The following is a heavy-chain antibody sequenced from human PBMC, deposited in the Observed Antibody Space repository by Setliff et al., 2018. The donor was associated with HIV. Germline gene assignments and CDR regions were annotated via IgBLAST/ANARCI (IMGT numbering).Heavy chain of an antibody. CDR3: ARAPRYYRGWYIPEYFDN. V-gene: IGHV4-4*07. CDR2: IYASGSP. Sequence: PSETLSLTCTVSGGSISNYYWNWVRQPAGKGLEWIGRIYASGSPTYNPSLKSRVTISVDTSKNHFSLRLNSVTAADTAVYFCARAPRYYRGWYIPEYFDNWGEGTLVTVSS. CDR1: GGSISNYY. J-gene: IGHJ4*02. D-gene: IGHD6-19*01.